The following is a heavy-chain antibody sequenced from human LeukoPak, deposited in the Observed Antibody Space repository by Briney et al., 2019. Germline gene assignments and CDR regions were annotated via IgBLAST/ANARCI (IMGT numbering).Heavy chain of an antibody. V-gene: IGHV3-21*01. CDR3: ARGTNWSPLDFDF. CDR1: GFTFSTYN. D-gene: IGHD3-3*01. CDR2: IGSISNNYK. J-gene: IGHJ4*02. Sequence: PGGSLRLSCAASGFTFSTYNMHWVRQAPGKGLEWVSTIGSISNNYKYYADSVKGRFTISRDNAKNSLYLQMNSLGAEDTAVYFCARGTNWSPLDFDFWGQGTLVTVSS.